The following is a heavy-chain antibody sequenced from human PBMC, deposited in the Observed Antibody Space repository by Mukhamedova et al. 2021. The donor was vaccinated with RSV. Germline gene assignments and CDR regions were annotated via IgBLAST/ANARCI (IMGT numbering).Heavy chain of an antibody. CDR2: IDPSGGST. CDR3: ARVGSGYFDY. Sequence: GQGLEWMGIIDPSGGSTTYAQKFQGRVTMTRDTSTSTVYMELSSLRSEDTAVYYCARVGSGYFDYWCQGTLVAVSP. V-gene: IGHV1-46*01. J-gene: IGHJ4*02. D-gene: IGHD3-22*01.